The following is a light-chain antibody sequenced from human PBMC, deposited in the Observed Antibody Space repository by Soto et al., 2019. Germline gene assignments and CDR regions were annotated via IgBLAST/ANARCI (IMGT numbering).Light chain of an antibody. CDR3: NSYTSRSTFV. CDR2: EVS. Sequence: QPVLTQPASVSGSPGQSITISCTGTSSDVGGYKYVSWYQQHPGKAPQLMIYEVSNRPSGISNRFSGSKSDNTAFLTISGLQAEDEADYYCNSYTSRSTFVFGTGTKLTVL. J-gene: IGLJ1*01. V-gene: IGLV2-14*01. CDR1: SSDVGGYKY.